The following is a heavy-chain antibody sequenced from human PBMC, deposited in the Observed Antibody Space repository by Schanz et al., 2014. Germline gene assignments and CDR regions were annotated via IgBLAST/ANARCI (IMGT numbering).Heavy chain of an antibody. CDR3: ARDGEAAAGCDY. J-gene: IGHJ4*02. CDR1: GYTFTSYY. D-gene: IGHD6-13*01. Sequence: QVQLVQSGAEVKKPGASVKVSCEASGYTFTSYYIHWVRQAPGQGLEWMGIINPSGGSTSYAQKFQGRVTMTRDTSTSTVYMELSSLRSEDTAVYYCARDGEAAAGCDYWGQGTLVDVSS. V-gene: IGHV1-46*03. CDR2: INPSGGST.